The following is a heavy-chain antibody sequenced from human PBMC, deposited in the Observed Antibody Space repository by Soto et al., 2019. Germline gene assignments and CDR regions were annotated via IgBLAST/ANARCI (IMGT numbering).Heavy chain of an antibody. CDR3: TTEDRYYDILTGYYVHDY. J-gene: IGHJ4*02. CDR2: IKSKTDGGTT. Sequence: GGSLRLSCAASGFTFSNAWMNWVRQAPGKGLEWVGRIKSKTDGGTTDYAAPVKGRFTISRDDSKNTLYRQMNSLKTEDTAVYYCTTEDRYYDILTGYYVHDYWGQGTLVTVSS. CDR1: GFTFSNAW. D-gene: IGHD3-9*01. V-gene: IGHV3-15*07.